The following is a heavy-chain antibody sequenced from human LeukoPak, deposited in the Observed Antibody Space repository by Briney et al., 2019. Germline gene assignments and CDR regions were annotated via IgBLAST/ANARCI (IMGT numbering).Heavy chain of an antibody. CDR1: GGSISSYY. V-gene: IGHV4-59*08. CDR2: IYYTGST. D-gene: IGHD1-26*01. J-gene: IGHJ6*02. CDR3: ASSYYGYYYYGMDV. Sequence: SETLSLTCTVSGGSISSYYWSWIRQPPGKGLEWIGHIYYTGSTNYNPSLKSRVTMSVDTSKNQFSLKLSSVTAADTAVYYCASSYYGYYYYGMDVWGQGTTVTVSS.